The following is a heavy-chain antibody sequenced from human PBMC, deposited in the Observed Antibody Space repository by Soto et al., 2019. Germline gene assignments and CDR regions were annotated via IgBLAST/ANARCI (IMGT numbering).Heavy chain of an antibody. V-gene: IGHV4-39*06. CDR2: ISHTGDT. J-gene: IGHJ4*02. CDR3: ATSYGNAWYTF. D-gene: IGHD6-13*01. Sequence: SETLSLTCTVSGDSITSSDFYWGWIRRPPGQGLEWIGTISHTGDTFYNPPLKSRLTISVDKSKNQFTLQLTSVTVADTAVYYCATSYGNAWYTFWGQGTQVTVSS. CDR1: GDSITSSDFY.